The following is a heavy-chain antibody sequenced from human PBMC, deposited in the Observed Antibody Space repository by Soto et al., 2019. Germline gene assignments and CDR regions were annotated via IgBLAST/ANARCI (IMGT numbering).Heavy chain of an antibody. CDR2: INAGNGNT. J-gene: IGHJ5*02. CDR3: ARGVGALGHLFDP. Sequence: ASVKVSCKASGYTFTSYAMHWVRQAPGQRLEWMGWINAGNGNTKYSQKFQGRVTMTTDTSTSTAYMELRSLRSDDTAVYYCARGVGALGHLFDPWGQGTLVTVSS. D-gene: IGHD1-26*01. CDR1: GYTFTSYA. V-gene: IGHV1-3*01.